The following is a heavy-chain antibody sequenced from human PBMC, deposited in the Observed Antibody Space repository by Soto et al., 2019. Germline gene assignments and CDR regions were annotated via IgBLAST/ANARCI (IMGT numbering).Heavy chain of an antibody. V-gene: IGHV3-74*01. CDR2: INSDGSST. CDR1: GFTFSSYW. CDR3: VRTSLVVAAATREDY. Sequence: EVQLVESGGGLVQPGGSLRLSCAASGFTFSSYWMHWVRQAPGKRLVWVSRINSDGSSTSYAESVKGRFTISRDNAKNTLYLQMNSLRAAATAVYYCVRTSLVVAAATREDYWGQGTLVTVSS. J-gene: IGHJ4*02. D-gene: IGHD2-15*01.